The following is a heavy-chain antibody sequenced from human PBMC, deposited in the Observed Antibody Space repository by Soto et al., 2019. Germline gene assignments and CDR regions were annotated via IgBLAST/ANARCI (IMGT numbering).Heavy chain of an antibody. CDR1: GFTFTDYA. Sequence: PGGSLRLSCTASGFTFTDYALSWVRQAPGKGLEWVSATSGSDDTFYADSVKGRFSISRDSPKNTLYLQMNSLRAEDTALYFCAKGTKSMIMFGGVLASWGQGTLVTVSS. CDR3: AKGTKSMIMFGGVLAS. J-gene: IGHJ4*02. V-gene: IGHV3-23*01. CDR2: TSGSDDT. D-gene: IGHD3-16*02.